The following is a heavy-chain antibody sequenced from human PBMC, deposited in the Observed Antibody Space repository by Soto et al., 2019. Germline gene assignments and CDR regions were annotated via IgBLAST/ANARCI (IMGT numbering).Heavy chain of an antibody. D-gene: IGHD3-9*01. J-gene: IGHJ4*02. CDR2: IYYRGNT. CDR3: ARLEGLAKLSYYFDF. Sequence: QLQLQESGPGLVKPSETLSLTCSVSGDSINSDKYYWGWIRQPPGKGLEWIGSIYYRGNTYYNPSLHTRITISLDKSKSQFSLKLNSVTAADSAVYFCARLEGLAKLSYYFDFWGQGALVTVSS. CDR1: GDSINSDKYY. V-gene: IGHV4-39*01.